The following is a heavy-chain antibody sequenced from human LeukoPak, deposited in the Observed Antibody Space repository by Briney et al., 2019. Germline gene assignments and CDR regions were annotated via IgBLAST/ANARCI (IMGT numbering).Heavy chain of an antibody. CDR2: IYYSGST. J-gene: IGHJ5*02. Sequence: SETLSLTCTVPGGSISSSSYYWGWIRQPPGKGLEWIGSIYYSGSTYYNPSLKSRVTISVDLSNNQFFLKLTSVTAAYTAVFYCSRQGYSTYRFDPWGQGTLVTVRS. D-gene: IGHD2-21*01. V-gene: IGHV4-39*01. CDR1: GGSISSSSYY. CDR3: SRQGYSTYRFDP.